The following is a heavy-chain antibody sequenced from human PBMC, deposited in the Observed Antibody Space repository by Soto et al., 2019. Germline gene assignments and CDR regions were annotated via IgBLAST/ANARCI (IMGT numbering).Heavy chain of an antibody. D-gene: IGHD2-21*01. Sequence: ASVKVSCKASGYTFTSYGITWVRQAPGQGLEWMERISAYNGNTNYAQNLQGRVTMTTDTSTNTVYMELRSLTSDDTAVYFCARVVVGSAVNWLVPWGPGTLVTVSS. CDR1: GYTFTSYG. CDR2: ISAYNGNT. CDR3: ARVVVGSAVNWLVP. V-gene: IGHV1-18*01. J-gene: IGHJ5*02.